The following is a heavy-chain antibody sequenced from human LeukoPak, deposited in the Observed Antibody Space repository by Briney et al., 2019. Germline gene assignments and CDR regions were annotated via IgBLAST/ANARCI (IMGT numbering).Heavy chain of an antibody. V-gene: IGHV3-23*01. CDR1: GFTFSSYA. CDR3: RATGDILVVPAAHYYYYYMDV. D-gene: IGHD2-2*01. Sequence: GGSLRLSCAASGFTFSSYAMSWVRQAPGKGLEWVSAISGSGGSTYYADSVKGRFTISRDNSKNTLYLQMNSLRAEDTAVYYCRATGDILVVPAAHYYYYYMDVWGKGTTVTVSS. CDR2: ISGSGGST. J-gene: IGHJ6*03.